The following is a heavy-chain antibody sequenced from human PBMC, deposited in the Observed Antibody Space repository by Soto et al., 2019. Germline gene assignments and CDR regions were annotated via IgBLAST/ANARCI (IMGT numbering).Heavy chain of an antibody. Sequence: WWSLRLSCSASVFTFSSYWMSWFRQAPGKGLEWVANIKQDGSEKYYVDSVKGRFTISRDNAKNSLYLQMNSLRVEDTAVYYCAREYDGYKFWPDYWGQGTLVTVSS. V-gene: IGHV3-7*01. J-gene: IGHJ4*02. D-gene: IGHD5-12*01. CDR2: IKQDGSEK. CDR3: AREYDGYKFWPDY. CDR1: VFTFSSYW.